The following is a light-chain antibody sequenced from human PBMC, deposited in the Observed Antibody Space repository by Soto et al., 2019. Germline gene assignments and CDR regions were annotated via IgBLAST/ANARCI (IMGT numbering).Light chain of an antibody. Sequence: QSALTQPASVSGSPGQSITISCTGTSSDIGAYNRVSWYQQYPGKAPKLLIYDVSIRPSGVSNHFSGSKSGNAASLTISGLRAEDEADYYCSSYTMTTLVVFGGGTKVTVL. V-gene: IGLV2-14*01. CDR1: SSDIGAYNR. CDR2: DVS. J-gene: IGLJ2*01. CDR3: SSYTMTTLVV.